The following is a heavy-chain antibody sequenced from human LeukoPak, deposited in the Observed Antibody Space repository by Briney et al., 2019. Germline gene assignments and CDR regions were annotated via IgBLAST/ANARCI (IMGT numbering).Heavy chain of an antibody. D-gene: IGHD3-3*01. V-gene: IGHV1-18*01. Sequence: GASVKVSCKASGYTFTSYGISWVRQAPGQGLEWMGWISAYNGNTNYAQKLQGRVTMTTDTSTSTAYMELRSLRSDDPAVYYCARDRGNTIFGVVNDFDYWGQGTLVTVSS. CDR1: GYTFTSYG. CDR3: ARDRGNTIFGVVNDFDY. J-gene: IGHJ4*02. CDR2: ISAYNGNT.